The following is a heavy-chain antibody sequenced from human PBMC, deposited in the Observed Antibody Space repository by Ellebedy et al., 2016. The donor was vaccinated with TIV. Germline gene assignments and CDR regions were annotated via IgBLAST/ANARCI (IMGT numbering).Heavy chain of an antibody. D-gene: IGHD5-24*01. CDR2: ISNDGSTK. Sequence: GESLKISCEASGFTFSSYAMHWVRQAPGKGLEWVAVISNDGSTKYYADSVKGRITISRDNSKNTLYLQMNTLRAEDTALYYCARGEVATICDYWGQGTLVTVSS. CDR3: ARGEVATICDY. V-gene: IGHV3-30-3*01. CDR1: GFTFSSYA. J-gene: IGHJ4*02.